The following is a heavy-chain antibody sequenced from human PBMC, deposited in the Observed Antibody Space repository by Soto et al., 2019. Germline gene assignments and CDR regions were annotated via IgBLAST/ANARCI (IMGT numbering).Heavy chain of an antibody. Sequence: QVQLQESGPGLVEPSETLSLTCTVSGGSISSYYWSWIRQPPGKGLEWIGYIYYSGSTNYNPSLKSRVTISVDTSKNQFSLKLSSVTAADTAVYYCARGSFYGDYGDPKFDYWGQGTLVTVSS. D-gene: IGHD4-17*01. CDR3: ARGSFYGDYGDPKFDY. CDR1: GGSISSYY. CDR2: IYYSGST. J-gene: IGHJ4*02. V-gene: IGHV4-59*01.